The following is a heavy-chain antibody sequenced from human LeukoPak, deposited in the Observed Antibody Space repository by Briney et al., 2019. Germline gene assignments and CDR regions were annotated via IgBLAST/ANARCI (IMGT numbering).Heavy chain of an antibody. CDR2: VSHSGST. CDR3: APTVGDYCGSGNCYSGVEY. Sequence: SGTLSLTCAVSGYSISNGYHWGWIRQPPGKGLDWIGSVSHSGSTYYNSSLKSRVTMSIDPSKNHVSLKLSSVTATDTAVYYCAPTVGDYCGSGNCYSGVEYWGEGGLVTVSS. V-gene: IGHV4-38-2*01. CDR1: GYSISNGYH. J-gene: IGHJ4*02. D-gene: IGHD2-15*01.